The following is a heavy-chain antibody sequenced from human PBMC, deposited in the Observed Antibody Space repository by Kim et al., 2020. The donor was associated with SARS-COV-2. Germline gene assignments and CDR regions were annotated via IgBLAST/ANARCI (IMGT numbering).Heavy chain of an antibody. Sequence: ASVKVSCKASGYAFTSYAMHWLRQAPGQRLEWMGWINTDNGNTKYSQKFQGRVTLTRDTSASTAYMELSSLRSEDTAVYYCALHYYGSGFDFWGQGTLVTVSS. CDR3: ALHYYGSGFDF. J-gene: IGHJ4*02. V-gene: IGHV1-3*04. D-gene: IGHD3-10*01. CDR1: GYAFTSYA. CDR2: INTDNGNT.